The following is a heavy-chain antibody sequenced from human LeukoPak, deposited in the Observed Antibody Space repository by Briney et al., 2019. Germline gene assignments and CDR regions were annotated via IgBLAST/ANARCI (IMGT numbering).Heavy chain of an antibody. CDR1: GFTVSSNY. V-gene: IGHV3-53*01. CDR2: IYSGGTT. Sequence: GGSLRLSCAASGFTVSSNYMSWVRQAPGKGLEWVSVIYSGGTTNYADSVKGRFTISRDNSKNTLYLQMNSLRAEDTAVYYCARGGEMATILPLLWGQGTLVTVSS. CDR3: ARGGEMATILPLL. D-gene: IGHD5-24*01. J-gene: IGHJ4*02.